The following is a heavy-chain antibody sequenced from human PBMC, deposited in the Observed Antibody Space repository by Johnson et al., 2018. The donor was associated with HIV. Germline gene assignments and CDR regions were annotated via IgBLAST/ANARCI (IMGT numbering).Heavy chain of an antibody. CDR1: GFTFSSYG. J-gene: IGHJ3*02. D-gene: IGHD3-16*01. CDR2: IWYDGSNE. V-gene: IGHV3-33*06. Sequence: QVQLVESGGGVVQPGRSLRLSCAASGFTFSSYGMHWVRQAPGKGLEWVAVIWYDGSNEYYVDSVKGRFTISRDNSKNTLYLQMNSLRAEDTAMYYCAKEKDYGAFDIWGQGTMVTVSS. CDR3: AKEKDYGAFDI.